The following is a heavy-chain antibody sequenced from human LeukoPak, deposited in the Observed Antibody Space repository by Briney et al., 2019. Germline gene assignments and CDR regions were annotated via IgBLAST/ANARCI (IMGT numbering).Heavy chain of an antibody. CDR1: GFNFGTYS. J-gene: IGHJ6*03. CDR3: ARDVIMDV. D-gene: IGHD2-21*01. CDR2: ISGGAGTM. Sequence: GRSLRLSCAASGFNFGTYSMNWVRQAPGTGLEWISYISGGAGTMYYARSVKGRFTISRDNAKNSLYLQLNSLRAEDTAVYYCARDVIMDVWGKGTTVTVSS. V-gene: IGHV3-48*01.